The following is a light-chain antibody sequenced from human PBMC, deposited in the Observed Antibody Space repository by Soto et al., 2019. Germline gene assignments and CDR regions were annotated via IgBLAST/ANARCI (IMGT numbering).Light chain of an antibody. CDR1: QSVSSN. V-gene: IGKV3-15*01. CDR3: QQYNVWPLT. Sequence: EIVMTQSPATLSVSPGERATLSCRASQSVSSNLAWYQQKPGQTPKLLIYVAFARATGIPARFSGSGSGPELTLSISSLQSEDFAVYYCQQYNVWPLTFGGGTKVQFK. CDR2: VAF. J-gene: IGKJ4*01.